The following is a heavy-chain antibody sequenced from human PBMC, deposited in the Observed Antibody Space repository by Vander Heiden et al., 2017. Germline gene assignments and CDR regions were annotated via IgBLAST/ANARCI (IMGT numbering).Heavy chain of an antibody. CDR2: ISGSGGST. D-gene: IGHD3-22*01. J-gene: IGHJ3*02. Sequence: EVQLLESGGGLVQPGGSLRLSCAASRFTFSSYAMSWVRQAPGKGLEWVAAISGSGGSTYYADACKGRFTISRDNSKNTLYMQMNRLRAEDTAVYYCGKDRCSSGYSHAFDIWGQGTMVTV. V-gene: IGHV3-23*01. CDR3: GKDRCSSGYSHAFDI. CDR1: RFTFSSYA.